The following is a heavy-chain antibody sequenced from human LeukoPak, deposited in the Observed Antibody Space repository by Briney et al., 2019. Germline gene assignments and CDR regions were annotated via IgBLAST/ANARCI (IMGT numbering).Heavy chain of an antibody. V-gene: IGHV1-69*13. CDR2: IIPIFGTA. CDR3: ARGGGRSTEGGVWYYYYYMDV. CDR1: GGTFSSYA. J-gene: IGHJ6*03. D-gene: IGHD3-16*01. Sequence: ASVKVSCKASGGTFSSYAISWVRQAPGQGLEWMGGIIPIFGTANYAQKFQGRVTITADESKSTAYMELSSLRSEATAVYYCARGGGRSTEGGVWYYYYYMDVWGKGTTVTVSS.